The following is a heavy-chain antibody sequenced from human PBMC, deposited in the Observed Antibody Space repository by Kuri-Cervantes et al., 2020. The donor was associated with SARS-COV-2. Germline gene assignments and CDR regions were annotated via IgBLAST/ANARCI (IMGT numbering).Heavy chain of an antibody. V-gene: IGHV4-39*01. Sequence: GSRRLSCTVSGGSISSSSYYWGWIRQPPGKGLEWIGSIYYSGSTYYNPSLKSRVTISVDTSKNQFSLKPSSVTAADTAVYYCARHGYSYGSLGYWGQGTLVTVSS. CDR2: IYYSGST. CDR1: GGSISSSSYY. CDR3: ARHGYSYGSLGY. D-gene: IGHD5-18*01. J-gene: IGHJ4*02.